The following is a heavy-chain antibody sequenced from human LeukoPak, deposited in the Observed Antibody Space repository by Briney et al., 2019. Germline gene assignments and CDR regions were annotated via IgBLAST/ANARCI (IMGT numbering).Heavy chain of an antibody. CDR3: ARGRVSSSTWYSTYYYFFYMDF. CDR1: GYSISSGYY. D-gene: IGHD4-11*01. V-gene: IGHV4-61*03. J-gene: IGHJ6*03. CDR2: VDHTGST. Sequence: SETLSLTRTVSGYSISSGYYWGWIRQPPGKGLEWIGYVDHTGSTKFNPSLNGRVSISRDTSNNFFSLRLRSVTAADTAVYFCARGRVSSSTWYSTYYYFFYMDFWGKGTTVTVSS.